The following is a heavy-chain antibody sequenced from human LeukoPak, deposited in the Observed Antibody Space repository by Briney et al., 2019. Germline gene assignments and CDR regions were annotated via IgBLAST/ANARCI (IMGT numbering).Heavy chain of an antibody. V-gene: IGHV4-39*01. J-gene: IGHJ4*02. D-gene: IGHD4/OR15-4a*01. Sequence: SETLSLTRTVSGGSISSSSYYWGWIRQPPGKGLEWIGSIYYSGSTYYNPSLKSRVTISVDTSKNQFSLKLSSVTAADTAVYYCASRPSRGRLYYFDYWGQGTLVTVSS. CDR1: GGSISSSSYY. CDR2: IYYSGST. CDR3: ASRPSRGRLYYFDY.